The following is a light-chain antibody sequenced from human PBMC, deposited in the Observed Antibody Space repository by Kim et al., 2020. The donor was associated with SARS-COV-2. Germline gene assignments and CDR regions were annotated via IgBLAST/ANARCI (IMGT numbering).Light chain of an antibody. CDR3: QQYGSSPLT. V-gene: IGKV3-20*01. J-gene: IGKJ4*01. Sequence: EIVLTQSPVTVSLSPGDRASLSCRASHSVSSGYLAWYQQKPGQAPRLLIYGASSMATGIPDRFSGSGSRTDFTLTISRLEPEDVAVYYCQQYGSSPLTFGGGTKVDIK. CDR1: HSVSSGY. CDR2: GAS.